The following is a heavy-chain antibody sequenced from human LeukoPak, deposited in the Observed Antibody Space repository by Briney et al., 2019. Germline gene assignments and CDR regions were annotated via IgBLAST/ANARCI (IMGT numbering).Heavy chain of an antibody. D-gene: IGHD4-23*01. J-gene: IGHJ4*02. Sequence: GGSLRLSCAASGFTFSSYWMNWVRQAPGKGLVWVSRIASDGSSTTYADSVKGRFSVSRDNAKNTLYLQMNSPRVEDTAVYYCARGRPHGNDYWGQGTLVTVSS. CDR2: IASDGSST. V-gene: IGHV3-74*01. CDR3: ARGRPHGNDY. CDR1: GFTFSSYW.